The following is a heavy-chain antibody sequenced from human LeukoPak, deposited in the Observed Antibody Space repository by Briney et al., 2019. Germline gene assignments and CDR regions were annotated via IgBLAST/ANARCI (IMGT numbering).Heavy chain of an antibody. CDR3: AKDVLLWFGELSYYDY. CDR1: GFTFSTYA. D-gene: IGHD3-10*01. CDR2: ISGSGGTT. J-gene: IGHJ4*02. V-gene: IGHV3-23*01. Sequence: GGSLRLSCAASGFTFSTYAMSWVRQAPGKGLEWVSVISGSGGTTFYTDSVKGRFTISRDNSKNTLYLQMNSLRAEDTAVYYCAKDVLLWFGELSYYDYWGQGTLVTVSS.